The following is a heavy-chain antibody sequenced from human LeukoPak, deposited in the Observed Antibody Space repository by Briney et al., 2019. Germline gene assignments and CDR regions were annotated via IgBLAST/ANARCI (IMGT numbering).Heavy chain of an antibody. CDR3: ARSPRDSSGSYYRAFDM. J-gene: IGHJ3*02. D-gene: IGHD3-22*01. V-gene: IGHV3-23*01. CDR2: ISGSGGST. Sequence: GGSLRLSCAASGFTFSSYAMSWVRQAPGKGLEWVSAISGSGGSTYYADSVKGRFTISRDNSKNTLYLQMNSLRAEDTAVYYCARSPRDSSGSYYRAFDMWGQGTMVTVSA. CDR1: GFTFSSYA.